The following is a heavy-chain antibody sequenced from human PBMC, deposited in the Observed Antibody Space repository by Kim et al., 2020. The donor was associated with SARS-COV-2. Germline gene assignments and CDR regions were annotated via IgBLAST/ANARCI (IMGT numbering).Heavy chain of an antibody. CDR2: IKQDGSEK. J-gene: IGHJ4*02. CDR1: GFTFSSYW. V-gene: IGHV3-7*04. CDR3: AGGLFGYSSSWYDY. Sequence: GGSLRLSCAASGFTFSSYWMSWVRQAPGKGLEWVANIKQDGSEKYYVDSVKGRFTISRDNAKNSLYLQMNSLRAEDTAVYYCAGGLFGYSSSWYDYWGQGTLVTVSS. D-gene: IGHD6-13*01.